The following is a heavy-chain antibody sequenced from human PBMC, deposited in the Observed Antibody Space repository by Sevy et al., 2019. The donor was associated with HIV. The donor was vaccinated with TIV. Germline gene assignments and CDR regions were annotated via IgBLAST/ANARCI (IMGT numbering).Heavy chain of an antibody. Sequence: GGSLRLSCTASGFTFSSYAMSWVRQAPGKGLEWVSTISGSGGNRYYADSLKGRFTISRDNSRNTVLLQMTNLRAEDTAIYYCAKNRVGSYPDYWGQGTLVTVSS. J-gene: IGHJ4*02. V-gene: IGHV3-23*01. CDR2: ISGSGGNR. CDR3: AKNRVGSYPDY. CDR1: GFTFSSYA. D-gene: IGHD1-26*01.